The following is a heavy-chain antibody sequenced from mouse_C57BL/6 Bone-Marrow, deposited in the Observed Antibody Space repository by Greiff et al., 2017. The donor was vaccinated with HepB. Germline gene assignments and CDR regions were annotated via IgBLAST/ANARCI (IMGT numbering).Heavy chain of an antibody. V-gene: IGHV1-54*01. CDR3: ARSIFGAMYY. CDR2: INPGSGGT. J-gene: IGHJ4*01. CDR1: GYAFTNYL. D-gene: IGHD3-1*01. Sequence: QVQLQQSGAELVRPGTSVKVSCKASGYAFTNYLIEWVKQRPGQGLEWIGVINPGSGGTNYNEKFKGKATLTADKASSTAYMQLSSLTSEDSAVYFCARSIFGAMYYCGQGTSVTVSS.